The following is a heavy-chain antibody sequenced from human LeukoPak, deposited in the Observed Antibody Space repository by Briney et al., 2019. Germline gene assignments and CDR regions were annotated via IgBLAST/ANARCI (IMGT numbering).Heavy chain of an antibody. D-gene: IGHD5-18*01. CDR1: GGSISSYF. V-gene: IGHV4-4*07. CDR3: ARDSPDGYTSGHHFYYMDV. CDR2: IYTSGST. Sequence: SETLSLTCSVSGGSISSYFWSWIRQPAGKGLEWIRRIYTSGSTNYSPSLKSRVTMSVDTSKNQFSLNLTSVTAADTAVYYCARDSPDGYTSGHHFYYMDVWGNGTTVTVSS. J-gene: IGHJ6*03.